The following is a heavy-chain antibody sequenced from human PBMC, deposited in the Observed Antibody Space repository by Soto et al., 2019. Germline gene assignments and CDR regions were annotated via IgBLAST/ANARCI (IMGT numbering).Heavy chain of an antibody. CDR2: IYWDDDK. CDR1: GFSLGTRGLG. J-gene: IGHJ4*02. V-gene: IGHV2-5*02. CDR3: AHIGVSRWFDF. Sequence: GSGPTLVNPTQTLTLTCTFSGFSLGTRGLGVGWIRQPPGKALEWLALIYWDDDKRYSPSLKTRLTITKDTSKNQVVLTMTNMDPVDTATYSCAHIGVSRWFDFWGQGTLVTVSS. D-gene: IGHD6-13*01.